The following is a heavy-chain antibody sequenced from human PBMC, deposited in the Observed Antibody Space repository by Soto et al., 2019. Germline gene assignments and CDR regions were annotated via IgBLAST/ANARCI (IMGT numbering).Heavy chain of an antibody. CDR3: ARDASSCYFFDAFDN. CDR2: IYNSGST. D-gene: IGHD3-22*01. Sequence: PAGTLCLTCTVSGVSISSYYWSWVRQPPGKGLEWVGYIYNSGSTNYNPSLKSRVTISVDTSKNQFSLQLSSVTAADTAVYYYARDASSCYFFDAFDNWGQGTMVTVSS. V-gene: IGHV4-59*01. J-gene: IGHJ3*02. CDR1: GVSISSYY.